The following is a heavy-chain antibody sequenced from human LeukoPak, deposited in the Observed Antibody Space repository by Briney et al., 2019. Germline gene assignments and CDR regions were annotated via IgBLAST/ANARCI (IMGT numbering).Heavy chain of an antibody. CDR3: AERLRFLGPMDV. V-gene: IGHV4-30-2*01. CDR2: IYHSGST. CDR1: GGSISSGGYS. J-gene: IGHJ6*04. Sequence: SQTLSLTCAVSGGSISSGGYSWSWIRQPPGKGLEWIGYIYHSGSTYYNPSLKSRVTISVDTSKNQFSLKLSSVTAADTAVYYCAERLRFLGPMDVWGKGTTVTVSS. D-gene: IGHD3-3*01.